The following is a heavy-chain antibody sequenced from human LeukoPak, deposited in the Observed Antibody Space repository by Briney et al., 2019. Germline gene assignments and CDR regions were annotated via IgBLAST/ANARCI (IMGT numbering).Heavy chain of an antibody. V-gene: IGHV3-11*01. J-gene: IGHJ4*02. D-gene: IGHD2-21*01. Sequence: GGSLRLSCAGSGFTFSDYYMTWIRQAPGKGLEWVSHISRSSGTIYYADSVQGRFTVSRDNGKKSLYLQMSYLRAEDTAVYYCVREAKMTNILWGQGTLVTVSS. CDR3: VREAKMTNIL. CDR1: GFTFSDYY. CDR2: ISRSSGTI.